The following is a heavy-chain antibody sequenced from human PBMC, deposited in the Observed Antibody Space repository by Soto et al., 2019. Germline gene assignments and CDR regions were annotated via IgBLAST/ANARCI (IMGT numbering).Heavy chain of an antibody. Sequence: QVQLVESGGGLVKPGGSLRLSCAASGFTFSDYYMSWIRQAPGKGLEWVSYISSSSSYTNYADSVKGRFTISRDNAKNSLYLQMNSLRAEDTAVYYCARGLIAAAGRLRYFDYWGQGTLVTVSS. CDR2: ISSSSSYT. D-gene: IGHD6-13*01. V-gene: IGHV3-11*05. CDR1: GFTFSDYY. J-gene: IGHJ4*02. CDR3: ARGLIAAAGRLRYFDY.